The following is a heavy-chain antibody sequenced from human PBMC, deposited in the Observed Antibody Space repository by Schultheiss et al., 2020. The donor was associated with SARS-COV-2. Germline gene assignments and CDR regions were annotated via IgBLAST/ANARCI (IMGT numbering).Heavy chain of an antibody. J-gene: IGHJ4*02. CDR1: GYTFTSYD. D-gene: IGHD4-23*01. CDR3: AKDAGGNASPTPDY. Sequence: ASVKVSCKASGYTFTSYDINWVRQAPGQGLEWMGIINPSGGSTSYAQKFQGRVTMTRDTSTSTVYMELSSLRSEDTAVYYCAKDAGGNASPTPDYWGQGTLVTVSS. CDR2: INPSGGST. V-gene: IGHV1-46*01.